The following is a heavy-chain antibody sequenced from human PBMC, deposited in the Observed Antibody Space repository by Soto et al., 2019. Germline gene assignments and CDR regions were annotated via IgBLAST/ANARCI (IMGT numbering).Heavy chain of an antibody. D-gene: IGHD6-13*01. CDR3: ASASAAGTGYYYYYYGMDV. CDR2: IYSGGST. Sequence: PGGSLRLSCAASGFTVSSNYMSWVRQAPGKGLEWVSVIYSGGSTYYADSVKGRFTISRDNSKNTLYLQMNSLGAEDTAVYYCASASAAGTGYYYYYYGMDVWGQGTTVTVSS. CDR1: GFTVSSNY. V-gene: IGHV3-53*01. J-gene: IGHJ6*02.